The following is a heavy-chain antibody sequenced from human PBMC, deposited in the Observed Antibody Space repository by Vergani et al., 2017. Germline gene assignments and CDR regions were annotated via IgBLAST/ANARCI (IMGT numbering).Heavy chain of an antibody. CDR2: ISYDGTEK. V-gene: IGHV3-30-3*01. CDR3: ARGGKGIIMVVPSTHL. J-gene: IGHJ4*02. Sequence: VQLLQSGGGVIQPGGSVRLSCAASGFTFSACPMTGVRQAPGKGLEWVGVISYDGTEKKYADSVNGRFTISRDNSKKMMSLQMNSLRVEDTAVYYCARGGKGIIMVVPSTHLWGQGAQVSVS. D-gene: IGHD2-15*01. CDR1: GFTFSACP.